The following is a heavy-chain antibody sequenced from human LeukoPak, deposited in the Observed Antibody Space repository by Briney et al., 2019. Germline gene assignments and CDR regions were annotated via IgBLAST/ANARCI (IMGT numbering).Heavy chain of an antibody. V-gene: IGHV3-33*01. CDR1: GFNFSSFG. J-gene: IGHJ4*02. CDR2: IWYAGNNK. Sequence: PGKSLRLSCAASGFNFSSFGMHWVRQAPGKGLEWVAVIWYAGNNKYYADSMKGRFTISRDNSKITLYLHMNSLRADDTAVYYCARNGQQWPVYSCDDWSQGTLVTVSS. CDR3: ARNGQQWPVYSCDD. D-gene: IGHD6-19*01.